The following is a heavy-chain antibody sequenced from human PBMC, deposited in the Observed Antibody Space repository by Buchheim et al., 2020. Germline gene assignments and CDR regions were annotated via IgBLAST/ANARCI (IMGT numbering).Heavy chain of an antibody. J-gene: IGHJ4*02. CDR2: IVGSGDSA. CDR1: GFTFSNYA. Sequence: EVQLLESGGGLVQPGGSLRLSCAVSGFTFSNYAMSWVRQAPGKGLEWVSVIVGSGDSAYYAVSVKGRFTISSDNSENTVHLQRNSLRTEDTAVYYCAKARSGIAAAGSNYWGQGTL. V-gene: IGHV3-23*01. CDR3: AKARSGIAAAGSNY. D-gene: IGHD6-13*01.